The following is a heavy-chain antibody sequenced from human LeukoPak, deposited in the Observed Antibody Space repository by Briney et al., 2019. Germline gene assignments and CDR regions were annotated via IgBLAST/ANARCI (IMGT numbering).Heavy chain of an antibody. CDR3: AKDGAWLRFDD. Sequence: PGGSLRLSCAASGFTFSSYSMNWVRQAPGKGLEWVSGISPGGGPTYYADFVKGRFTISRDDSKNTLYLQMNNLRAEDTAVYYCAKDGAWLRFDDWGQGILVTVSS. CDR1: GFTFSSYS. CDR2: ISPGGGPT. J-gene: IGHJ4*02. V-gene: IGHV3-23*01. D-gene: IGHD5-12*01.